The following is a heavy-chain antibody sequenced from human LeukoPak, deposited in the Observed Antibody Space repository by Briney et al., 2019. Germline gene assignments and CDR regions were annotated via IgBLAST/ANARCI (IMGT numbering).Heavy chain of an antibody. V-gene: IGHV3-21*01. CDR1: GFTFSSYS. Sequence: GGSLRLSCAASGFTFSSYSMNWVRQALGKGLEWVSSISSSSTYIYYADSVRGRFTISGENAKNSLYLQMNSLRAEDTAVYYCARDLYGTSLDAFDIWGQGTMVTVSS. CDR2: ISSSSTYI. CDR3: ARDLYGTSLDAFDI. D-gene: IGHD4/OR15-4a*01. J-gene: IGHJ3*02.